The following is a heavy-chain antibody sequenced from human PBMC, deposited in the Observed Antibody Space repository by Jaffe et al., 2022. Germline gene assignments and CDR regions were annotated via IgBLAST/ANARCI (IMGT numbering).Heavy chain of an antibody. V-gene: IGHV4-39*01. D-gene: IGHD3-10*01. Sequence: QLQLQESGPGLVKPSETLSLTCTVSGGSISSSSYYWGWIRQPPGKGLEWIGSIYYSGSTYYNPSLKSRVTISVDTSKNQFSLKLSSVTAADTAVYYCARSTSMVQGVNLYYYYYYMDVWGKGTTVTVSS. J-gene: IGHJ6*03. CDR1: GGSISSSSYY. CDR2: IYYSGST. CDR3: ARSTSMVQGVNLYYYYYYMDV.